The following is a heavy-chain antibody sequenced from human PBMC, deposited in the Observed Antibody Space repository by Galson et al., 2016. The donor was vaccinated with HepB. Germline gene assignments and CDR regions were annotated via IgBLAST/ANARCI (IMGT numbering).Heavy chain of an antibody. CDR3: ARDRTAAPDWYFDL. D-gene: IGHD4-17*01. J-gene: IGHJ2*01. V-gene: IGHV3-7*01. Sequence: DSVQGRFTISKDNAKNSLYLQMNSLRAEDTAVYYCARDRTAAPDWYFDLWGRGSLVTVSS.